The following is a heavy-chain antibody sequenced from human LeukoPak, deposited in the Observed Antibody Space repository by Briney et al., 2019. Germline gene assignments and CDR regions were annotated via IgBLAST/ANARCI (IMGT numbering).Heavy chain of an antibody. J-gene: IGHJ4*02. CDR1: GGSFSGYY. CDR2: INHSGST. Sequence: SETLSLTCAVYGGSFSGYYWSWIRQPPGKGLEWIGEINHSGSTNYNPSLESRVTISVDTPKNQFSLKLSSVTAADTAVYYCARSSRDSSSWTGDFDYWGQGTLVTVSS. D-gene: IGHD6-13*01. CDR3: ARSSRDSSSWTGDFDY. V-gene: IGHV4-34*01.